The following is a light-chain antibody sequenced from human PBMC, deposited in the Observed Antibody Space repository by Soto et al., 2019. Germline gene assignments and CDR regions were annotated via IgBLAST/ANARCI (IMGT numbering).Light chain of an antibody. CDR1: GSNVGASYD. V-gene: IGLV1-40*01. Sequence: QSVLTQPPSVSRAPGQTITMSCTGSGSNVGASYDVHWYQVLPGAGPRLLIYKNNNRPSGVPDRFSGSKSGTSASLAITGLRAEDEADYYCQSYDNILSGPLFGGGTKLTVL. CDR2: KNN. CDR3: QSYDNILSGPL. J-gene: IGLJ3*02.